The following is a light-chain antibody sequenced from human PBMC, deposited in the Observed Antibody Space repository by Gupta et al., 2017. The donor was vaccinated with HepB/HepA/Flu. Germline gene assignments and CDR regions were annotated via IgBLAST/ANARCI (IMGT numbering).Light chain of an antibody. V-gene: IGLV6-57*03. Sequence: NFMLTQPHSVSESPGKTVTISCARSSGDIALNYVQWHQQRPGSAPTIVIDEDIQRPSGVTDRFSGSIDTSSTSAALTISRLRTEDEADYYCQSYDSNGHVVFGGGTKLTV. CDR2: EDI. CDR1: SGDIALNY. J-gene: IGLJ2*01. CDR3: QSYDSNGHVV.